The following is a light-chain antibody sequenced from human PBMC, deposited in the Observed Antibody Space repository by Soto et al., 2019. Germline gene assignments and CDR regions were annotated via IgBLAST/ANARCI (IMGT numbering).Light chain of an antibody. CDR3: QQYNHWYT. CDR1: QRVSTN. J-gene: IGKJ2*01. Sequence: IVMTQSPDTLSVSPGERVTLSCRASQRVSTNLAWIQQKPGQAPRLLIHGASTRATGIPVRFSGSGSGSEFALTISSLQSEDFAVYYWQQYNHWYTFGQGAKLEIK. V-gene: IGKV3D-15*01. CDR2: GAS.